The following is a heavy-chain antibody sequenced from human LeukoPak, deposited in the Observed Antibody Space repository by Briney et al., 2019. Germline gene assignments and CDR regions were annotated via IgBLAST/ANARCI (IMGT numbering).Heavy chain of an antibody. D-gene: IGHD3-10*01. CDR2: IYYSGST. V-gene: IGHV4-39*01. CDR3: WARGPDY. J-gene: IGHJ4*02. Sequence: PSETLSLTCTVSGGSISSSSYYWGWIRQPPGKGLEWIGSIYYSGSTYYNPSLKSRVTISVDTSKNQFSLKLSSVTAADTAVYYCWARGPDYWGQGTLVTVSS. CDR1: GGSISSSSYY.